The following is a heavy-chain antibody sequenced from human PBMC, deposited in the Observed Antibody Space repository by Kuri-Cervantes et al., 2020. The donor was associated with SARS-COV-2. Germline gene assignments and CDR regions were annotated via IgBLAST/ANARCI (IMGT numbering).Heavy chain of an antibody. D-gene: IGHD2-8*01. CDR1: GFTFSSYW. CDR2: INSDGSST. CDR3: ARILMVYSFDH. J-gene: IGHJ4*02. Sequence: GESLKISCAASGFTFSSYWMHWVRQAPGKGLVWVSRINSDGSSTSYADSVKGRFTISRDNAKNTLYLQMNSLRAEDTAVYYCARILMVYSFDHWGQGTLVTVSS. V-gene: IGHV3-74*01.